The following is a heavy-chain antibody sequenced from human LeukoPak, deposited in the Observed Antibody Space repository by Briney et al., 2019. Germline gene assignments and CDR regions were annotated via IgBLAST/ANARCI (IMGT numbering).Heavy chain of an antibody. CDR1: GFTFSSYG. Sequence: GGSLRLSCAASGFTFSSYGMHWVRQAPGKGLEWVAVISYDGSNKYYADSVKGRFTISRDNSKNTLYLQMNSLRAEDTAVYYCARVEQWRYDAFDIWGQGTMVTVSS. D-gene: IGHD6-19*01. J-gene: IGHJ3*02. CDR2: ISYDGSNK. V-gene: IGHV3-30*03. CDR3: ARVEQWRYDAFDI.